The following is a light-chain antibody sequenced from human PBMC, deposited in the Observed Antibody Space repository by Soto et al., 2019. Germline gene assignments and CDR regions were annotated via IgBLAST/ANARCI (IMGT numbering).Light chain of an antibody. V-gene: IGLV2-8*01. CDR3: GSHAGSSAV. CDR2: DVS. Sequence: QSALTQPPSASGSPGQSVTISCTGTSSDVGGYNYVSWYQQHPGKAPKVIIYDVSKRPSGVPDRFSGSKSGNTASLTVSGLQAEDEADYYCGSHAGSSAVFGGGTKLPS. J-gene: IGLJ2*01. CDR1: SSDVGGYNY.